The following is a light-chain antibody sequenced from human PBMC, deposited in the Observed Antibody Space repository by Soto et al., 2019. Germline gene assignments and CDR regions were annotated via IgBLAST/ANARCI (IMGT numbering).Light chain of an antibody. CDR1: QSIDTW. CDR2: DAS. J-gene: IGKJ3*01. CDR3: QQYENFSPT. V-gene: IGKV1-5*01. Sequence: QMTQSPSTLSASVGDRVTITCRASQSIDTWLAWYQQKPGKAPRLLIYDASDLESGVTSRFSGSGSGTEFTLTINGLQTDDIATYYCQQYENFSPTFGPGTKVDIK.